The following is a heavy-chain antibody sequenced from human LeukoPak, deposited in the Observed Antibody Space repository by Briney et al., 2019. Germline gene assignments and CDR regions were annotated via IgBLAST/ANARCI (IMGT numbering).Heavy chain of an antibody. Sequence: SVKVSCKASGGTFSSYAISWVRQAPGQGLEWMGGIIPIFGTANYAQKFQGRVTITADKSTSTAYMELSSLRSEDTAVYYCASRAVAGTRLYWYFDLWGRCTLVTVSS. V-gene: IGHV1-69*06. J-gene: IGHJ2*01. CDR2: IIPIFGTA. D-gene: IGHD6-19*01. CDR3: ASRAVAGTRLYWYFDL. CDR1: GGTFSSYA.